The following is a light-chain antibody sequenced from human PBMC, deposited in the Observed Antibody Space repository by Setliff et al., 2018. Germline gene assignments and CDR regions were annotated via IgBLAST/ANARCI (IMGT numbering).Light chain of an antibody. CDR1: SSDVGGYNY. CDR2: EVS. V-gene: IGLV2-8*01. J-gene: IGLJ1*01. Sequence: QSVLTQPASVSGSPGQSITISCTGTSSDVGGYNYVSWYQQHPGKAPKLMIYEVSKRPSGVPDRFSGSKSGNTASLTVSGLQAEDEADYYCAAWDDSLNGEVFGTGTKVTVL. CDR3: AAWDDSLNGEV.